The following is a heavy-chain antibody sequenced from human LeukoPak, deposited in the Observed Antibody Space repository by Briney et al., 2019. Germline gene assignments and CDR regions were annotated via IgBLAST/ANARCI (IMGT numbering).Heavy chain of an antibody. D-gene: IGHD2-15*01. J-gene: IGHJ4*02. CDR2: IKEEGRDN. CDR3: ADLGYND. CDR1: GFTFSRSW. V-gene: IGHV3-7*01. Sequence: GGSLRLSCAASGFTFSRSWMTWVRQAPGKGLEWVASIKEEGRDNYYVDSVTSRFTISTDNAKNSLYLQMSSLRVEYTAVYYCADLGYNDGGQGTLVTVSS.